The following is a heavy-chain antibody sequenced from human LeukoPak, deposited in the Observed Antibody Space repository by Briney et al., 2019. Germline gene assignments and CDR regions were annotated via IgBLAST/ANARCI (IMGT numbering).Heavy chain of an antibody. CDR3: ARGRGLLWFGELSGWYFDL. CDR1: GGSISSYY. J-gene: IGHJ2*01. CDR2: INHSGST. D-gene: IGHD3-10*01. Sequence: SETLSLTCTVSGGSISSYYWSWIRQPPGKGLEWIGEINHSGSTNYNPSLKSRVTISVDTSKNQFSLKLSSVTAADTAVYYCARGRGLLWFGELSGWYFDLWGRGTLVTVSS. V-gene: IGHV4-34*01.